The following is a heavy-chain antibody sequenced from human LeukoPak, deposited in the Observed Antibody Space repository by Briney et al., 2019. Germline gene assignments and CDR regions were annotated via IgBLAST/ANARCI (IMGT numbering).Heavy chain of an antibody. V-gene: IGHV3-30*03. Sequence: GGSLRLSCAASGFTFSNYGMHWVRQAPGKGLEWVALISNDGSHKYYADSVKGRFTISRDNSKNTLYLQMNSLRVEDTAVYYCARDEVDWGQGTLVTVSS. CDR1: GFTFSNYG. CDR2: ISNDGSHK. CDR3: ARDEVD. D-gene: IGHD2-15*01. J-gene: IGHJ4*02.